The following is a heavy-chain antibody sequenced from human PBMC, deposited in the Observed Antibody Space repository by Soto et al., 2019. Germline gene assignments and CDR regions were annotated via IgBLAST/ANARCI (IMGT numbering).Heavy chain of an antibody. J-gene: IGHJ6*02. Sequence: GGSLRLSCAASGFTVSSNYMSWVRQAPGKGLEWVSVIYSGGSTYYADSVKGRFTISRDNSKNTLYLQMNSLRAEDTAVYYCGRSSPFGDYYYYYYGMDVWGQGTTVTVSS. D-gene: IGHD4-17*01. CDR2: IYSGGST. V-gene: IGHV3-66*01. CDR3: GRSSPFGDYYYYYYGMDV. CDR1: GFTVSSNY.